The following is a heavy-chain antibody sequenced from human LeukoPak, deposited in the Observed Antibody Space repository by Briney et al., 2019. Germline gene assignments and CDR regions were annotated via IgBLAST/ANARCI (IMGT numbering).Heavy chain of an antibody. J-gene: IGHJ4*02. Sequence: SETLSLTCAVYGGSFSGYYWSWIRQPPGKGLEWIGEINHSGSTNYNPSLKSRVTISVDTSKNQFSLKLSSVTAADTAVYYCARVWRFWSGYYHHFGYWGQGTLVTVSS. CDR3: ARVWRFWSGYYHHFGY. D-gene: IGHD3-3*01. CDR1: GGSFSGYY. CDR2: INHSGST. V-gene: IGHV4-34*01.